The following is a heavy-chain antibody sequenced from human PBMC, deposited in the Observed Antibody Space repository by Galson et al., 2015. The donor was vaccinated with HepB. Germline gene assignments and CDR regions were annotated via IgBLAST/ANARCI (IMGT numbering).Heavy chain of an antibody. V-gene: IGHV3-15*07. CDR3: TTTGDGYNLDYYYMDV. J-gene: IGHJ6*03. CDR1: GFTFSNDW. Sequence: SLRLSCAASGFTFSNDWMNWVRQAPGKGLEWVGRIKSKTDGGTTDYAAPVKGRFTISRDDSKNTLYLQMNSLKTEDTAVYYWTTTGDGYNLDYYYMDVWGKGTTVTVSS. D-gene: IGHD5-24*01. CDR2: IKSKTDGGTT.